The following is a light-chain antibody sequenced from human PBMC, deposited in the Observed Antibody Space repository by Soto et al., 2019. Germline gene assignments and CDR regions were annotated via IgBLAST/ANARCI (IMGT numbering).Light chain of an antibody. V-gene: IGLV1-51*01. CDR2: DDN. Sequence: QSVLTQPPGLSSTPGQKGSISCAGGSAIIGSSSVSWHKQIQGTAPKLLMSDDNTRPPGIPDPFSGSKSGTSAALGITGFQTVDEPDYYCGSWASSLSAAVFGTGTKVTVL. CDR1: SAIIGSSS. CDR3: GSWASSLSAAV. J-gene: IGLJ1*01.